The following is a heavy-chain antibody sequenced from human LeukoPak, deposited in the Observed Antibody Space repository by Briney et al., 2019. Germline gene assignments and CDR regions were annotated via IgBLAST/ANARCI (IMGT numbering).Heavy chain of an antibody. CDR2: ITSSSDYI. V-gene: IGHV3-21*01. D-gene: IGHD3-22*01. J-gene: IGHJ4*02. CDR3: VRESVYYDSSAYYNVLDY. Sequence: GGSLRLSCAASGFIFSSYGMNWVRQAPGKGLEWVSVITSSSDYIYYADSLKGRFTVSRDNAKNSLYLQLNSLRAEDTAVYYCVRESVYYDSSAYYNVLDYWGQGTLVTVSS. CDR1: GFIFSSYG.